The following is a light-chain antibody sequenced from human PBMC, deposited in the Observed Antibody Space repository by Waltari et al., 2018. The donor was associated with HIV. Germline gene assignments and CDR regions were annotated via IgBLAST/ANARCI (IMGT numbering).Light chain of an antibody. CDR1: SSNIGNDN. J-gene: IGLJ1*01. CDR2: KNY. Sequence: QSVLTQPPSASGTPGQTVTISCYGSSSNIGNDNVYWYQQLPGMTPKLLIYKNYQRPSGVPDRFAGSKSGTSASLAISGLRSEDEADYYCVGWDGSLSGYVFGAGTKVTVL. CDR3: VGWDGSLSGYV. V-gene: IGLV1-47*01.